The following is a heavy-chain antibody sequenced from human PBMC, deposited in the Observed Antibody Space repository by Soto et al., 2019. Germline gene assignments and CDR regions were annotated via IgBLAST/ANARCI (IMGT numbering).Heavy chain of an antibody. Sequence: GGSLRLSCAASGFTFSNYAMSWVRQAPGKGLEWVSGFGTGGGADTYYADSVKGRFTIYRDNSKSMLFLQMNSLGAEDTAVYYCAKDRVNHNSVWDPFDIWGQGTMVTVSS. CDR3: AKDRVNHNSVWDPFDI. CDR2: FGTGGGADT. J-gene: IGHJ3*02. V-gene: IGHV3-23*01. D-gene: IGHD2-21*01. CDR1: GFTFSNYA.